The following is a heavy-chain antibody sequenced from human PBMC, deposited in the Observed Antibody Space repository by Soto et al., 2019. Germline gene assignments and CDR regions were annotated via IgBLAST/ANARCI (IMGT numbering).Heavy chain of an antibody. CDR1: GFTFSSYA. CDR3: ARDFPGGSYYDY. D-gene: IGHD1-26*01. CDR2: ISGSGGST. Sequence: GGSLRLSCAASGFTFSSYAMSWVRQAPGKGLEWVSAISGSGGSTYYADSVKGRLTISRDNSKNTLYLQVNSLRAEDTAVYYCARDFPGGSYYDYWGQGTLVTVSS. J-gene: IGHJ4*02. V-gene: IGHV3-23*01.